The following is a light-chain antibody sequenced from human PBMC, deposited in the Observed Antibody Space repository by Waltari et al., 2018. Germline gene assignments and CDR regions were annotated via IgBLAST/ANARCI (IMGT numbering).Light chain of an antibody. CDR1: SSNIGAGYD. V-gene: IGLV1-40*01. CDR3: QSYDSSLSGSV. Sequence: QSVLTQPPSVSWAPGQRVTISCTGSSSNIGAGYDVHWYPQLPGTAPKLLIYGNSNRPSGVPDRFSGSKSGTSASLAITGLQAEDEADYYCQSYDSSLSGSVFGGGTKLTVL. J-gene: IGLJ2*01. CDR2: GNS.